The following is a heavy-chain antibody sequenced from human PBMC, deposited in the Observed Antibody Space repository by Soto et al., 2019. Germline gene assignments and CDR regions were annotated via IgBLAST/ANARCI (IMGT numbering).Heavy chain of an antibody. D-gene: IGHD5-18*01. Sequence: ASVKVSCKASGYTFPTYYVHWVRQAPGQGLEWMGVIDPSGGYTDLAQKVQGRVTMTRDTSTDTVYMELSSLRSEDTAVYYCARGGIQLWLHFDYWGQGTLDTVSS. J-gene: IGHJ4*02. V-gene: IGHV1-46*01. CDR1: GYTFPTYY. CDR2: IDPSGGYT. CDR3: ARGGIQLWLHFDY.